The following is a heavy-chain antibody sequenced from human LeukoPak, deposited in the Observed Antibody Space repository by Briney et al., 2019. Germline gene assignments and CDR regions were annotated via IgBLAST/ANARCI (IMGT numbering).Heavy chain of an antibody. D-gene: IGHD3-9*01. CDR1: GFTFSSYS. CDR3: ARVSPYDILTGYIDY. J-gene: IGHJ4*02. V-gene: IGHV3-21*01. CDR2: ISSSSSYI. Sequence: GGSLRLSCAASGFTFSSYSMSWVRQAPGKGLEWVSSISSSSSYIYYADSVKGRFTISRDNAKNSLYLQMNSLRAEDTAVYYCARVSPYDILTGYIDYWGQGTLVTVSS.